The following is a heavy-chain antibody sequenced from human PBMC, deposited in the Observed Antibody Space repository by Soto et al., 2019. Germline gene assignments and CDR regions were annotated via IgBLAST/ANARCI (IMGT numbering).Heavy chain of an antibody. D-gene: IGHD5-12*01. J-gene: IGHJ4*02. Sequence: QVQLQESGPGLVKPSQTLSLTCTVSGGSISSGDYYWSWIRQPPGKGLEWIGYIYYSGSTDYNPSLRSRVTISVDTSKNQFSLKLSSVTAADTAVYYCARGDGGYGLYYFDYWGQGTLVTVSS. CDR1: GGSISSGDYY. CDR3: ARGDGGYGLYYFDY. V-gene: IGHV4-30-4*01. CDR2: IYYSGST.